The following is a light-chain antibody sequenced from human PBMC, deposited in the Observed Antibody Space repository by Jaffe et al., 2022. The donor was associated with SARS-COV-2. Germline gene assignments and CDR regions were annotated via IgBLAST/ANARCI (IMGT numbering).Light chain of an antibody. CDR2: AAS. V-gene: IGKV1-8*01. Sequence: AIRMTQSPSSFSASTGDRVTITCRASQGIDSYLAWYQQKPGKAPNLLIYAASTLQSGVPSRFSGSGSGTDFTLTISYLQSEDFATYYCQQYHSYPLTFGGGTKVEIK. J-gene: IGKJ4*01. CDR3: QQYHSYPLT. CDR1: QGIDSY.